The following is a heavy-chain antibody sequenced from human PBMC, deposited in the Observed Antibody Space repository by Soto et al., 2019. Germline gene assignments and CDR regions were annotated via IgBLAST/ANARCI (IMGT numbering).Heavy chain of an antibody. J-gene: IGHJ4*02. CDR2: IYYSGSP. D-gene: IGHD2-2*01. CDR3: ARDQYHGFEY. Sequence: PSEALSLTGTASGGSISGYYGTCIRQPPGKGLERIRYIYYSGSPNYNPSLKRRLTISVATSKNQSSLKLSYVTAANTAVYYCARDQYHGFEYGGQRTLVTVS. CDR1: GGSISGYY. V-gene: IGHV4-59*01.